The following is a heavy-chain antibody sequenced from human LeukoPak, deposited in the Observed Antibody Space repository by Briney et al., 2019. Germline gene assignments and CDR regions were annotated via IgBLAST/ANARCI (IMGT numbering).Heavy chain of an antibody. Sequence: GGSLRLSCAASGFTFSSYAMSWVRQAPGKGLEWVSAISGSGGSTYYADSVKGRFTISRGNSKNTLYLQMNSLRAEDTAVYYCAQLDVGVTMVRGVTADFDYWGQGTLVTVSS. D-gene: IGHD3-10*01. V-gene: IGHV3-23*01. CDR2: ISGSGGST. CDR1: GFTFSSYA. J-gene: IGHJ4*02. CDR3: AQLDVGVTMVRGVTADFDY.